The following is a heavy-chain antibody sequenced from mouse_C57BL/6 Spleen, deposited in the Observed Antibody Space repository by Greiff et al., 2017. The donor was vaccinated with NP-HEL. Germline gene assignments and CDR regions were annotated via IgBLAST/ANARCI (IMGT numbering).Heavy chain of an antibody. CDR2: IDPSDSYT. CDR3: ARDYGYDDGFAY. D-gene: IGHD2-2*01. J-gene: IGHJ3*01. V-gene: IGHV1-50*01. Sequence: VQLQQPGAELVKPGASVKLSCKASGYTFTSYWMQWVKQRPGQGLEWIGEIDPSDSYTNYNQKFKGKATLTVDTSSSTAYMQLSSLTSEDSAVYYCARDYGYDDGFAYWGQGTLVTVSA. CDR1: GYTFTSYW.